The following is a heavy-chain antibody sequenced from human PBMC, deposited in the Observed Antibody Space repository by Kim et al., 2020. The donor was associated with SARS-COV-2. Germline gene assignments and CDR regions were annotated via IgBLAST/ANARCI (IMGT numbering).Heavy chain of an antibody. V-gene: IGHV3-7*01. CDR2: QDGSQI. J-gene: IGHJ4*02. Sequence: QDGSQIYYVDSVKGRFTISRDNAKNSRYLQMNSLRAEDTAVYYCSRSEDYWGQGTLVTVSS. CDR3: SRSEDY.